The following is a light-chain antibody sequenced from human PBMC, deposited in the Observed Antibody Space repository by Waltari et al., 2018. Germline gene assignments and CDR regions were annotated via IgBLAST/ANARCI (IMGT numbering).Light chain of an antibody. Sequence: QLVLTQSPSASASLGASVKLTCTLSSGHSHYAIASHQPQPKKGPRYLMKLNGDGSHTKGDGIPDRFSGSSSGAERFLTISSLQSEDEGDYYCQTWDTDIHVVFGGGTKLTVL. CDR2: LNGDGSH. CDR1: SGHSHYA. V-gene: IGLV4-69*01. CDR3: QTWDTDIHVV. J-gene: IGLJ2*01.